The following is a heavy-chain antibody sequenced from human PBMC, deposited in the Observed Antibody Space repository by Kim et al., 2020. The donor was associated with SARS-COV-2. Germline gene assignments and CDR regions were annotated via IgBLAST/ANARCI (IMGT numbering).Heavy chain of an antibody. CDR3: ARDAYSSGWGDLFDY. J-gene: IGHJ4*02. D-gene: IGHD6-19*01. V-gene: IGHV4-59*01. Sequence: PSLKGRVTISVDTSKNQFSLKLSSVTAADTAVYYCARDAYSSGWGDLFDYWGQGTLVTVSS.